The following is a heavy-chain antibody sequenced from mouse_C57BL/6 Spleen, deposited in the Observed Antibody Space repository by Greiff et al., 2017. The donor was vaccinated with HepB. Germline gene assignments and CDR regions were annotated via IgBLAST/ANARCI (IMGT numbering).Heavy chain of an antibody. Sequence: VQLQQPGAELVKPGASVKMSCKASGYTFTSYWITWVKQRPGQGLEWIGDIYPGSGSTNYNEKFKSKATLTVDTSSSTAYMQLSSLTSEDSAVYYCARRRGSFLLLAHWGQGTLVTVSA. V-gene: IGHV1-55*01. CDR2: IYPGSGST. J-gene: IGHJ3*01. CDR1: GYTFTSYW. CDR3: ARRRGSFLLLAH.